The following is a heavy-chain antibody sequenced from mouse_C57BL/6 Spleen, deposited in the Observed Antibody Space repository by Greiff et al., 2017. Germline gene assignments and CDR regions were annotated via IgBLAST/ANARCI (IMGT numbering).Heavy chain of an antibody. CDR3: ARWSQIITTVYAYFYV. V-gene: IGHV1-59*01. CDR1: GYTFTSYW. J-gene: IGHJ1*03. D-gene: IGHD1-1*01. CDR2: IDPSDSYT. Sequence: VQLQQPGAELVRPGTSVKLSCKASGYTFTSYWMPWVQQRPGQGLEWIGVIDPSDSYTNYTQKFKGKATLTVDTSSSTAYMQLSSLTSEDSAVYYSARWSQIITTVYAYFYVWGTETTVTDSS.